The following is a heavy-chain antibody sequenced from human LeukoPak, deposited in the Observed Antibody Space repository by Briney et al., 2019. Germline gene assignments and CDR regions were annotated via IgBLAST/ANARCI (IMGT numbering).Heavy chain of an antibody. CDR3: ARHGRRYSSSWVFDY. V-gene: IGHV5-51*01. CDR2: IYPGDSDT. J-gene: IGHJ4*02. CDR1: GYSFTSYW. Sequence: GESLKISCKGSGYSFTSYWIGWVRQMPGKGLEWMGIIYPGDSDTRYSPSFQGQATISADKSISTAYLQWSRLKASDTAMYYCARHGRRYSSSWVFDYWGQGTLVTVSS. D-gene: IGHD6-13*01.